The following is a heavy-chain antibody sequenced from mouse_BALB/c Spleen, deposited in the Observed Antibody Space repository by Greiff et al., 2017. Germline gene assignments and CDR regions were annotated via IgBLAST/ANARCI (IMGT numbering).Heavy chain of an antibody. J-gene: IGHJ4*01. D-gene: IGHD2-14*01. CDR2: ISSGGSYT. Sequence: EVKLVESGGDLVKPGGSLKLSCAASGFTFSSYGMSWVRQTPDKRLEWVATISSGGSYTYYPDSVKGRFTISRDNAKNTLYLQMSSLKSEDTAMYYCARRYEKDYYAMDYWGQGTSVTVSS. CDR3: ARRYEKDYYAMDY. V-gene: IGHV5-6*01. CDR1: GFTFSSYG.